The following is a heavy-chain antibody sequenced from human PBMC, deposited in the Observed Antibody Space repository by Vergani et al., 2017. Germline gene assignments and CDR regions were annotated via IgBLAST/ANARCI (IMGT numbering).Heavy chain of an antibody. Sequence: QVQLVQSGAEVKKPGSSVKVSCKASGVTFSSYAISWVRQAPGQGLEWMGGIIPIFGTANYAQKFQGRVTITADESTSTAYMELSSLRSEDTAVYYCARRCCSSTSCYSSEVHWGQGTLVTVSS. D-gene: IGHD2-2*01. J-gene: IGHJ4*02. V-gene: IGHV1-69*01. CDR3: ARRCCSSTSCYSSEVH. CDR1: GVTFSSYA. CDR2: IIPIFGTA.